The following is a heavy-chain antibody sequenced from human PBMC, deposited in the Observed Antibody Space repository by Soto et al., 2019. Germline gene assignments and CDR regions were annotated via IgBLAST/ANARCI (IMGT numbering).Heavy chain of an antibody. CDR3: ARGRTGTTAYLDY. D-gene: IGHD1-1*01. J-gene: IGHJ4*02. V-gene: IGHV1-2*01. CDR2: IDPNSGGT. CDR1: GYTFTGYY. Sequence: QVQLVQSGAEVKKPGASVKVSCKASGYTFTGYYLHWVRQAPGQGLEWMGWIDPNSGGTNYAQKFQGRVTSTRDTSISTADMELSRLRSDDTAVYYCARGRTGTTAYLDYGGQGNLVTVSS.